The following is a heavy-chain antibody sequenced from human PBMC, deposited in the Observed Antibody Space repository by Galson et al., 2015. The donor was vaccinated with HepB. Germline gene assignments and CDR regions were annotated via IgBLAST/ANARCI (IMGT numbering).Heavy chain of an antibody. CDR2: IIPNSGGT. CDR1: GGTFSSYA. D-gene: IGHD6-6*01. J-gene: IGHJ5*02. CDR3: ARDGHSSSSWFDP. Sequence: SVKVSCKASGGTFSSYAISWVRQAPGQGLEWMGGIIPNSGGTNYAQKFQGRVTMTRDTSISTAYMELSRLRSDDTAVYYCARDGHSSSSWFDPWGQGTLVTVSS. V-gene: IGHV1-2*02.